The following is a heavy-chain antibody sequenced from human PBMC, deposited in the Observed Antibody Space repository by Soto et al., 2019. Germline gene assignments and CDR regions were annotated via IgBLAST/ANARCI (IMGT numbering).Heavy chain of an antibody. Sequence: QLQLQESGPGLVKPSGTLSLNCTVSGGSISSSSYFWGWIRQPPGKGLEWIGSIYYSGSIYYNLSLESRLTISVDTSKNQFSLKLSSVSASDTAIYYCTRHWGLGDRNFNWLDPWGQGTLVTVSS. CDR2: IYYSGSI. CDR3: TRHWGLGDRNFNWLDP. J-gene: IGHJ5*02. V-gene: IGHV4-39*01. D-gene: IGHD3-16*01. CDR1: GGSISSSSYF.